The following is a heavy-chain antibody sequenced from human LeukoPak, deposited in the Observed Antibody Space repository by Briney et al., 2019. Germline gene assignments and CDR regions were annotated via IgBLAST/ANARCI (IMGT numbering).Heavy chain of an antibody. D-gene: IGHD3-22*01. Sequence: GGSLRLSCAVSGFTFSTYWMHWVRQAPGKGLVWVSRVNRDGRTTTYADSVRGRFTISRDNSKNTLYLQMNSLRAEDTAVYYCAKDRGSGYHYFDYWGQGTLVTVSS. CDR3: AKDRGSGYHYFDY. J-gene: IGHJ4*02. CDR2: VNRDGRTT. CDR1: GFTFSTYW. V-gene: IGHV3-74*03.